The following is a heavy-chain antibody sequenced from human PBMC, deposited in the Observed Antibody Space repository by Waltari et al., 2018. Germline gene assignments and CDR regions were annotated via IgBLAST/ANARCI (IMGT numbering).Heavy chain of an antibody. CDR2: IYYTGRT. CDR1: GGSISGFY. CDR3: ARGGGGDWEWFDP. J-gene: IGHJ5*02. V-gene: IGHV4-59*01. D-gene: IGHD2-21*02. Sequence: QVQLQESGPSLLKPSETLSLICTVSGGSISGFYWSWVRQPPGKRLDWIGYIYYTGRTKFNPSLKSRVTMSVDTSKNQFCLKLSSVTAADTAFYYCARGGGGDWEWFDPWGQGTLVTVSS.